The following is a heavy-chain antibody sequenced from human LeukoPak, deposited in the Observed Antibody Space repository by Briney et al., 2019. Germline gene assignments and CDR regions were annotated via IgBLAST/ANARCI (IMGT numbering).Heavy chain of an antibody. CDR3: ARDGHVIAYDYYMDV. V-gene: IGHV3-74*01. Sequence: PGGSLRLSCAASGFTFSNYWMHWVRQAPGKGLVWVSRINSDGSSPTYADFVKGRFTISRDNAKNTLYLQMNSLRAEDTAVYYCARDGHVIAYDYYMDVWGKGTTVTVSS. D-gene: IGHD2/OR15-2a*01. CDR1: GFTFSNYW. J-gene: IGHJ6*03. CDR2: INSDGSSP.